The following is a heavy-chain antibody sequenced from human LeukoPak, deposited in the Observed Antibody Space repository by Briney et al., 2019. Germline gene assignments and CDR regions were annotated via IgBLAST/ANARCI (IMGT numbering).Heavy chain of an antibody. CDR3: AKDPSEYDFWSGDAFDI. J-gene: IGHJ3*02. Sequence: GGSLRLSCAASGLTFSSYGMHWVRQAPGKGLEWVVFIRYDGSNKYYADSVKGRFTISRDNSKNTLYLQMNSLRAEDTAVYYCAKDPSEYDFWSGDAFDIWGQGTMVTVSS. V-gene: IGHV3-30*02. CDR2: IRYDGSNK. CDR1: GLTFSSYG. D-gene: IGHD3-3*01.